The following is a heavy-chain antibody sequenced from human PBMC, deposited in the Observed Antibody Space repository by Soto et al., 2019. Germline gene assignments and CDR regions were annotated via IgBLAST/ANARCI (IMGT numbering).Heavy chain of an antibody. V-gene: IGHV1-69*12. D-gene: IGHD6-13*01. J-gene: IGHJ6*02. Sequence: QVQLVQSGAEVKKPGSSVKVSCKASGRTFSSYAISWVRQAPGQGLEWMGGIIPIFGTANYAQKFQGRVTITADESTSTAYMELSSLRSEDTAVYYCVRIAAAGTYYYYGMDVWGQGTTVTVSS. CDR2: IIPIFGTA. CDR3: VRIAAAGTYYYYGMDV. CDR1: GRTFSSYA.